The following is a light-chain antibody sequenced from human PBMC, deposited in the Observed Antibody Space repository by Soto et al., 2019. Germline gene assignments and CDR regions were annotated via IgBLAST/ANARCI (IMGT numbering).Light chain of an antibody. CDR1: QSVSSF. CDR2: DIS. V-gene: IGKV3-11*01. Sequence: EIVLTQSPATLSLSPGERATLSCRASQSVSSFLGWYQQKPGQAPRLLIYDISNRATGIPARFSGSGSGTDFTLTISSLEPEDFAVYYCQQRSNLLLTFGGGTKVEIK. J-gene: IGKJ4*01. CDR3: QQRSNLLLT.